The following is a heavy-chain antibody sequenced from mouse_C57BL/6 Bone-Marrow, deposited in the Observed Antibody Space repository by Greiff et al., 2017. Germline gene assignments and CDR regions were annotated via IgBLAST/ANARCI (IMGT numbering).Heavy chain of an antibody. D-gene: IGHD2-4*01. V-gene: IGHV14-4*01. CDR1: GFNIKDDY. CDR2: IEPENGAT. CDR3: TTYDYDVDY. J-gene: IGHJ2*01. Sequence: VQLQQSGAELVRPGASVKLSCTASGFNIKDDYMHWVKQRPEQGLEWIGWIEPENGATEYASKFQGKATITADPASNTAYLQLSSLTSEYTAVYYCTTYDYDVDYWGQDTTHTVSS.